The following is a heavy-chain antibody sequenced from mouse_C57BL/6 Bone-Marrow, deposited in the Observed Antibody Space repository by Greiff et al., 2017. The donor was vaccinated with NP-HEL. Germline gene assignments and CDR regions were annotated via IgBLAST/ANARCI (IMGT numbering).Heavy chain of an antibody. CDR2: IDPSDSYT. J-gene: IGHJ3*01. Sequence: QVQLQQPGAELVMPGASVKLSCKASGYTFTSYWMHWVKQRPGQGLEWIGEIDPSDSYTNYNQKFKGKSTLTVDKSSSTAYMQLSSLTSEDSAVYYCASYYYGSSYGAYWGQGTLVTVSA. V-gene: IGHV1-69*01. CDR1: GYTFTSYW. D-gene: IGHD1-1*01. CDR3: ASYYYGSSYGAY.